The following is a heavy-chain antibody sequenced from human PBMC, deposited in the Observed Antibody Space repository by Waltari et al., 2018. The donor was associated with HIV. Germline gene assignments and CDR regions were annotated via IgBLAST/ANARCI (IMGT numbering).Heavy chain of an antibody. CDR2: ISWNSDII. CDR3: AKDAASIHYYGMDV. Sequence: EMQLLESGGGLVQPGRSLRLSCAASGFTFDYYAMYWVRQAPGKGLDWFSGISWNSDIIGYADSVKGRFTISRDNAKNSLYLQMNSLGAEDTALYYCAKDAASIHYYGMDVWGQGTTVTVS. D-gene: IGHD2-2*01. CDR1: GFTFDYYA. J-gene: IGHJ6*02. V-gene: IGHV3-9*01.